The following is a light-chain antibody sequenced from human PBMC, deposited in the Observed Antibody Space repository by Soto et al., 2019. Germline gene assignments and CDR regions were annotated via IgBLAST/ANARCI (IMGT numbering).Light chain of an antibody. CDR2: RAS. CDR3: QQYNEWPIT. J-gene: IGKJ5*01. V-gene: IGKV3-15*01. CDR1: QSVSSL. Sequence: EVVLTQSPATLTLSPGERATLSCRASQSVSSLLAWYLQKPGQAPRLLIYRASTRATGISGRFSGSGSGIEFTLTITSLQSEDLAVYYCQQYNEWPITFGQGTRLGIK.